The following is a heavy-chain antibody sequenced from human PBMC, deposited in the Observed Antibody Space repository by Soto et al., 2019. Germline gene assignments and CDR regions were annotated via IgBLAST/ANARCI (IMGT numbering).Heavy chain of an antibody. CDR3: VKDRGKSCSWYLSWFDP. V-gene: IGHV3-64D*08. Sequence: PGGSLRLSCSASGFTFSSYAMHWVRQAPGKGLEYVSAISSNGGSTYYADSVKGRFTISRDNSKNTLYLQMSSLRAEDTAVYYCVKDRGKSCSWYLSWFDPSGRGTLVPVSS. J-gene: IGHJ5*02. CDR2: ISSNGGST. D-gene: IGHD6-13*01. CDR1: GFTFSSYA.